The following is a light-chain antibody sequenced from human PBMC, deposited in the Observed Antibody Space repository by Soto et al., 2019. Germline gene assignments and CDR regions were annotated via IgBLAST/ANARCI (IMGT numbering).Light chain of an antibody. J-gene: IGKJ5*01. CDR2: GAS. CDR3: QQHGTSPIT. V-gene: IGKV3-20*01. Sequence: EIGLTQSPDTVSLSPGDRATLSCRASETVIHNHLAWHQQKPGKAPRLLVYGASSRATGIPDRFSGSGSGTDFTLTISRLEPEDFAVYYCQQHGTSPITFGQGTRLEIK. CDR1: ETVIHNH.